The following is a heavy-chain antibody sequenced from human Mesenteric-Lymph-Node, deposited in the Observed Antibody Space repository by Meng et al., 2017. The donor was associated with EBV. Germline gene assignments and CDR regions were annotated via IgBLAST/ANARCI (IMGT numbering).Heavy chain of an antibody. CDR1: GGAFNTYA. V-gene: IGHV1-69*18. CDR3: ARDNIAVAGMYNWFDP. Sequence: QVQLVQSGAEVKKXXSSVNVSXGAYGGAFNTYAITWVRQAPGPGLEWMGTFIPIFGTADYPRKFQGRVTITADEPTSTVYMEVRSLKSEDTAVYYCARDNIAVAGMYNWFDPWGQGTLVTVSS. CDR2: FIPIFGTA. D-gene: IGHD6-19*01. J-gene: IGHJ5*02.